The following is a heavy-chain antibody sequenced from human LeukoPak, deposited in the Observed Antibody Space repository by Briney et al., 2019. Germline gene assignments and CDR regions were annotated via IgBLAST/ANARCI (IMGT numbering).Heavy chain of an antibody. J-gene: IGHJ4*02. CDR1: GDTFTSYG. V-gene: IGHV1-18*01. D-gene: IGHD6-19*01. CDR2: ISAYNSNT. Sequence: ASVKVSCKASGDTFTSYGISWVRQAPGQGLEWMGWISAYNSNTNYAQKLQGRVTMPTDTSTSTAYMALRSLRSDDTAVYYCARGSPKRAVAGTFDYWGQGTLVTVSS. CDR3: ARGSPKRAVAGTFDY.